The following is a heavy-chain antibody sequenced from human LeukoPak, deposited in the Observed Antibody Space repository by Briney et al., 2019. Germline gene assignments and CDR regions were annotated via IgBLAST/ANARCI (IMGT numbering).Heavy chain of an antibody. D-gene: IGHD1-26*01. CDR2: IYYSGST. CDR3: ARGEDAFDI. Sequence: PSETLPLTCTVSGGSISSSSYYWGWIRQPPGKGLEWIGSIYYSGSTYYNPSLKSRVTISVDTSKNQFSLKLSSVTAADTAVYYCARGEDAFDIWGQGTMVTVSS. V-gene: IGHV4-39*07. J-gene: IGHJ3*02. CDR1: GGSISSSSYY.